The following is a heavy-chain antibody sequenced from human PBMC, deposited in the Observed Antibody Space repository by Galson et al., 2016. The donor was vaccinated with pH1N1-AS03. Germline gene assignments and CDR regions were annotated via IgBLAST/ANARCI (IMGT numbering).Heavy chain of an antibody. CDR1: TGSFRGAY. CDR2: VILGRCNDCVPGENT. Sequence: ETLSLTCSVSTGSFRGAYWAWVRQPPGKGLEWIGEVILGRCNDCVPGENTKYAPSLKSRVTISIDTSKNQLSLKLTSVTTADTAVYYCARRPTGLDYWGQGSLVTVSS. CDR3: ARRPTGLDY. J-gene: IGHJ4*02. V-gene: IGHV4-34*12.